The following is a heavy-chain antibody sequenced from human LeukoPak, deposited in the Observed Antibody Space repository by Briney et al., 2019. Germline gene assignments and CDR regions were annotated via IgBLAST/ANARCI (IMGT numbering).Heavy chain of an antibody. CDR3: AKDYYGDYEAAFDY. Sequence: GGSLRLSCAASGFTFSSYGMSWVRQAPGKGLEWVSAISGSGGSTYYADSVKGRFTISRDNSKNTLYLQMNSLRAEDTAVYYCAKDYYGDYEAAFDYWGQGTLVTVSS. CDR1: GFTFSSYG. V-gene: IGHV3-23*01. D-gene: IGHD4-17*01. J-gene: IGHJ4*02. CDR2: ISGSGGST.